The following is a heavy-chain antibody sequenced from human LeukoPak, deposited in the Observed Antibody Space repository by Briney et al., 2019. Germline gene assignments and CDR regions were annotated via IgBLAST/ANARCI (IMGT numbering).Heavy chain of an antibody. D-gene: IGHD2-2*01. CDR2: IYTSGST. CDR3: ARVGVVVPAAMGYYYYYMDV. J-gene: IGHJ6*03. CDR1: GGSISSYY. V-gene: IGHV4-4*07. Sequence: SETLSLTCTVSGGSISSYYWSWIRQPAGKGLEWIGRIYTSGSTNYNPSLKSRVTMSVDTSKNQFSLKLSSVTAADTAVYYCARVGVVVPAAMGYYYYYMDVWGKGTTVTVSS.